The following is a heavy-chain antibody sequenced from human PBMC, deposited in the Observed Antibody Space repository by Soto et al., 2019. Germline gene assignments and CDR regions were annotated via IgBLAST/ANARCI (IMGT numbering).Heavy chain of an antibody. CDR2: ISAHNGNT. CDR3: ARPSSDYGAYGLSLAY. J-gene: IGHJ4*02. V-gene: IGHV1-18*01. CDR1: GFIFTGYG. D-gene: IGHD4-17*01. Sequence: QVQLVQSGAEVKKPGASVKVSCKASGFIFTGYGISWVRQAPGQGPEWMGWISAHNGNTKYAQKFQDRLTMTTDSSTSVAYMELRSLRSDDTAVHYCARPSSDYGAYGLSLAYWGQGTLVTVSS.